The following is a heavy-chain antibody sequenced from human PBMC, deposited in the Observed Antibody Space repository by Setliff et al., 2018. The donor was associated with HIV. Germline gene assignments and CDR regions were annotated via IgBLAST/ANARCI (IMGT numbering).Heavy chain of an antibody. CDR1: GGSISSSGNY. D-gene: IGHD3-10*01. J-gene: IGHJ6*02. Sequence: PSETLSLTCTVSGGSISSSGNYWTWIRQRPGKGLEWIGYIYYTGSTYYHPSLKSRVLISVDTSNNLFSLSLRSVTAADTAVYYCARDLSPYGSGDPYYYYGMDVWGQGTTVTVSS. CDR2: IYYTGST. CDR3: ARDLSPYGSGDPYYYYGMDV. V-gene: IGHV4-31*03.